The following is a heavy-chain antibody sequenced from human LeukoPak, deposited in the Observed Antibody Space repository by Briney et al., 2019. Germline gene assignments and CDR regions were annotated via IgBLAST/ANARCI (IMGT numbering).Heavy chain of an antibody. J-gene: IGHJ6*02. Sequence: GGSLRLSCAASGFTFGNHGANWVRQAPGKGLEWVSYISGSSGTKYYADSVKGRFTISRDNAKNSLYLQMNSLRAEDTAVYYCASPRGGYNSWGMAVWGQGTTVTVSS. CDR3: ASPRGGYNSWGMAV. CDR2: ISGSSGTK. V-gene: IGHV3-48*01. D-gene: IGHD5-24*01. CDR1: GFTFGNHG.